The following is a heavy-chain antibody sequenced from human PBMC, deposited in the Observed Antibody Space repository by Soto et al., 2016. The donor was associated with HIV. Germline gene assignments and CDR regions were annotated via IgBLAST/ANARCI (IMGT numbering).Heavy chain of an antibody. CDR2: IGTVGDP. D-gene: IGHD3-16*01. J-gene: IGHJ3*02. CDR1: GFIFTNCD. CDR3: AKGGLSFGFESAAYDI. Sequence: EVQLVESGGGWVQPGGSLRLSCTASGFIFTNCDMHWVRQAKGKGLEWVSGIGTVGDPHYPDSVKGRFTISRDNVENSLHLQMNDVRVGDMAVYYCAKGGLSFGFESAAYDIWGQGTSGRRLF. V-gene: IGHV3-13*05.